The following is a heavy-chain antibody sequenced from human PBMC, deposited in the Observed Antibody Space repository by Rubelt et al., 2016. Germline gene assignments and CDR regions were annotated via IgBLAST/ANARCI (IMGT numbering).Heavy chain of an antibody. J-gene: IGHJ4*02. V-gene: IGHV4-59*01. Sequence: QVQLQESGPGLVKPSETLSLTCTVSGGSISSYYWSWIRQPPGKGLEWIGYIYYSGSTNYNPSLKSRVTRSGDTSKNPFSLKLSSVTAADTAVYYCARRYDFWSGYYDYWGQGTLVTVSS. CDR1: GGSISSYY. CDR3: ARRYDFWSGYYDY. CDR2: IYYSGST. D-gene: IGHD3-3*01.